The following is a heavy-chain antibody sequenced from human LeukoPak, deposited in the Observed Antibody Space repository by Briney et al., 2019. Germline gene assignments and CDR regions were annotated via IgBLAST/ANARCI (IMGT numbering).Heavy chain of an antibody. CDR1: GGTFSSYA. CDR3: ARTPTVVVVAATPTQKPYFDY. J-gene: IGHJ4*02. CDR2: IIPILGIA. Sequence: SVKVSCKASGGTFSSYAISWVRQAPGQGLEWMGRIIPILGIANYAQKFQGRVTITADKSTSTAYMELSSLRSEDTAVYYCARTPTVVVVAATPTQKPYFDYWGQGTLVTVSS. V-gene: IGHV1-69*04. D-gene: IGHD2-15*01.